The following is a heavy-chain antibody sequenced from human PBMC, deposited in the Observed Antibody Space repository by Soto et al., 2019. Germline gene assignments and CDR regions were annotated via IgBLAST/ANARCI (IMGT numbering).Heavy chain of an antibody. CDR1: GFTFTSSA. D-gene: IGHD3-22*01. CDR2: IVVGSGNT. CDR3: AADWGYYYDSSGYQLF. Sequence: QMQLVQSGPEVKKPGTSVKVSCKASGFTFTSSAVQWVRQARGQRLEWIGWIVVGSGNTNYAQKFQERVTITRDMSTSTAYMELSSLRSDVTAVYYCAADWGYYYDSSGYQLFWGQGTLVTVSS. V-gene: IGHV1-58*01. J-gene: IGHJ4*02.